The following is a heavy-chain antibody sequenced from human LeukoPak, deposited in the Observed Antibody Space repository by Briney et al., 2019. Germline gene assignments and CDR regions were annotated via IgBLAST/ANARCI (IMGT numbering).Heavy chain of an antibody. D-gene: IGHD6-19*01. CDR3: AILIVAGTHFDY. J-gene: IGHJ4*02. V-gene: IGHV1-69-2*01. CDR1: GYTFTDYY. CDR2: VDPEDGET. Sequence: ASVKVSCKVSGYTFTDYYMQWVQQAPGKGLEWMGLVDPEDGETIYAEKFQGRVTITADTSTDTAYMELSSLRSEDTAVYYCAILIVAGTHFDYWGQGTLVTVS.